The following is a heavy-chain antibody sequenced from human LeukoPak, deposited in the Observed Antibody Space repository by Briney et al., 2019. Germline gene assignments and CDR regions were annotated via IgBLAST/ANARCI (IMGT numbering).Heavy chain of an antibody. D-gene: IGHD6-13*01. Sequence: SETLSLACAVYGGSFSGYYWSWIRQPPGKGLEWIGEINHSGSTNYNPSLKSRVTISVDTSKNQFSLKLSSVTAADTAVYYCARASPRIAAAGTGIDYWGQGTLVTVSS. CDR1: GGSFSGYY. V-gene: IGHV4-34*01. CDR2: INHSGST. CDR3: ARASPRIAAAGTGIDY. J-gene: IGHJ4*02.